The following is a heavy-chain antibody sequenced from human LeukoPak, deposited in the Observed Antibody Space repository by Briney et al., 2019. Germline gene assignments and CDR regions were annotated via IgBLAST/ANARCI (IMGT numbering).Heavy chain of an antibody. V-gene: IGHV3-66*02. D-gene: IGHD2-2*01. CDR1: GFTISSKY. Sequence: GGSLRLSCAASGFTISSKYMSWVRQAPGKGLEWVSVIHSGGDTYYADSVKGRFTISRDNSKNTLYLQMNSLRAEDTAVYYCAKSAEQIVVVPGYWGQGTLVTVSS. CDR3: AKSAEQIVVVPGY. J-gene: IGHJ4*02. CDR2: IHSGGDT.